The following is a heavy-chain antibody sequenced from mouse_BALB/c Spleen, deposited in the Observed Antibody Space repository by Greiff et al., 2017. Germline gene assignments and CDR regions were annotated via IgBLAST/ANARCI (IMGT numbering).Heavy chain of an antibody. D-gene: IGHD1-1*01. J-gene: IGHJ4*01. CDR3: ARGELVTTVVGAMDY. CDR1: GYTFTDYA. Sequence: QVQLQQSGAELVRPGVSVKISCKGSGYTFTDYAMHWVKQSHAKSLEWVGVISTYYGDASYNQKFKGKATMTVDKSSSTAYMELARLTSEDSAIYYCARGELVTTVVGAMDYWGQGTSVTVSS. V-gene: IGHV1S137*01. CDR2: ISTYYGDA.